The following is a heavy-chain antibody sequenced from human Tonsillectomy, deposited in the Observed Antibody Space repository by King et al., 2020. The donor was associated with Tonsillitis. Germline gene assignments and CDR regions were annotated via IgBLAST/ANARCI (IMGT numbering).Heavy chain of an antibody. V-gene: IGHV1-18*01. D-gene: IGHD3-22*01. CDR1: GYTFTSYG. Sequence: QGQLVQSGAEVKKPGASVKVSCKASGYTFTSYGISWVRQAPGQGLEWMGWISAYNGNTNYAQKVQGRVTMTTDTSTSTAYMELRSLRSDDTAVYYCARDREEPKSRYYYDNSGYHYYYYGMDVWGQGTTVTVSS. CDR2: ISAYNGNT. J-gene: IGHJ6*02. CDR3: ARDREEPKSRYYYDNSGYHYYYYGMDV.